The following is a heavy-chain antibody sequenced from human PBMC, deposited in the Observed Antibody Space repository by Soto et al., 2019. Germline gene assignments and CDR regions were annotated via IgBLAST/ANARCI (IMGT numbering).Heavy chain of an antibody. V-gene: IGHV4-39*01. Sequence: SETLSLTCTVSGGSISSSSYYWGWIRQPPGKGLEWIGSIYYSGSTYYNPSLKSRVTISVDTSKNQFSLKLSSVTAADTAVYYCARHLQGSGWYYVLDDWGQGTLVTVSS. D-gene: IGHD6-19*01. CDR3: ARHLQGSGWYYVLDD. CDR2: IYYSGST. CDR1: GGSISSSSYY. J-gene: IGHJ4*02.